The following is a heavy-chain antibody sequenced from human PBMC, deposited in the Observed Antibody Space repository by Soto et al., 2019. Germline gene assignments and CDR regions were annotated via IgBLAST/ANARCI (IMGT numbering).Heavy chain of an antibody. J-gene: IGHJ4*02. V-gene: IGHV3-23*01. Sequence: EVQLLESGGGLVQPGGSLRLSCAASGFTFSSYAMSWVRQAPGKGLEWVSAISGSGGSTYYADSVKGRFTISRDNSKNTLYLQMNSLRAEDTAVYYCAEGGPYCSRTSCYGPYWGQGTLVTVSS. CDR3: AEGGPYCSRTSCYGPY. CDR1: GFTFSSYA. D-gene: IGHD2-2*01. CDR2: ISGSGGST.